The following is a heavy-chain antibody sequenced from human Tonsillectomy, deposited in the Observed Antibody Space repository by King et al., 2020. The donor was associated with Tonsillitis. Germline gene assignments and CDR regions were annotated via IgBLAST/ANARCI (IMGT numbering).Heavy chain of an antibody. Sequence: VQLVESGAEVKKPGASVKVSCKASGYTFTSYYVHWVRQAPGQGLEWMGLINPSGGSTSYAQKFQGRVIMTRDTSTSTVYMGLSSLRSEDTAVYYCARTYYYDRSGYYFGYWGQGTLVTVSS. V-gene: IGHV1-46*01. CDR2: INPSGGST. J-gene: IGHJ4*02. CDR3: ARTYYYDRSGYYFGY. CDR1: GYTFTSYY. D-gene: IGHD3-22*01.